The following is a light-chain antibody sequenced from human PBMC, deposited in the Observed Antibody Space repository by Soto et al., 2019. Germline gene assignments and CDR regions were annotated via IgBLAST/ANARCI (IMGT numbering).Light chain of an antibody. CDR2: DAS. CDR1: QSVGSS. J-gene: IGKJ5*01. Sequence: EIVMTQSPATLSVSPGERATLSCRAGQSVGSSLAWYQHKPGQALRLLIYDASTRATGIPARFSGSGSGTDFTLTISSLQSEDFAVYYCQQYNNWPPITFGQGTRLEIK. CDR3: QQYNNWPPIT. V-gene: IGKV3-15*01.